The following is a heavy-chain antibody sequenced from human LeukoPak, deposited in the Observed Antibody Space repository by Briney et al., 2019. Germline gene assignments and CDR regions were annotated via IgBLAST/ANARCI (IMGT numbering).Heavy chain of an antibody. CDR3: AKAGGWFGELLQTSADNWFDP. J-gene: IGHJ5*02. D-gene: IGHD3-10*01. Sequence: GGSLRLSCAASGFTFSSYAMHWVRQAPGKGLEWVAAISYDGSDNYYADSVKGRFTISRDNSKNTLYLQMNSLRAEDTAVYYCAKAGGWFGELLQTSADNWFDPWGQGTLVTVSS. CDR1: GFTFSSYA. V-gene: IGHV3-30*04. CDR2: ISYDGSDN.